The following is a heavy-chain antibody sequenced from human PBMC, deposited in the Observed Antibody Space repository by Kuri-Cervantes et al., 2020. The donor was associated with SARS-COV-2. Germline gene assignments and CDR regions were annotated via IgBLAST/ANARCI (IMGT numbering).Heavy chain of an antibody. D-gene: IGHD1-26*01. J-gene: IGHJ3*02. CDR2: IIPVLRVE. Sequence: SVKVSCKASGGTLSTYTVTWVRQAPGQGLEWMGRIIPVLRVENYAQKFQGRVTITADKSTNAAYMELTSLRSEDTAVYYCARDSEFTRDAFEIWGQGTMVTVSS. CDR1: GGTLSTYT. CDR3: ARDSEFTRDAFEI. V-gene: IGHV1-69*04.